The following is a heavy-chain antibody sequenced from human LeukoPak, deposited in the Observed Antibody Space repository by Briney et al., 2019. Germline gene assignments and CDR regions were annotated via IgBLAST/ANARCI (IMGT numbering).Heavy chain of an antibody. D-gene: IGHD5-18*01. CDR1: GFTFSGHW. Sequence: GGSLRLSCAVSGFTFSGHWMFWVRQAPGKGLVWVSSTNSDGSSTGYTDSVKGRFTVSRDNAKNTLYLQMNSLRAEDTAVYYCARDGTLIQSGFDYWGQGTLVTVSS. CDR3: ARDGTLIQSGFDY. V-gene: IGHV3-74*01. J-gene: IGHJ4*02. CDR2: TNSDGSST.